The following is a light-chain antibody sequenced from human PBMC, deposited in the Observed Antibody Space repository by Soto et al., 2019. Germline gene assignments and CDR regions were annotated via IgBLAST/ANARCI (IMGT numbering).Light chain of an antibody. V-gene: IGKV3-15*01. CDR3: QQYNNWPRT. J-gene: IGKJ1*01. CDR2: GAS. CDR1: QSISSN. Sequence: EIVMTQSPATLSVSPGERATLSCRASQSISSNLAWYQQKPGQAPRLLIYGASTRATGVPARFSGSGSGTEFTLTVTGLQSGDIAIYYCQQYNNWPRTFGQGTKVDIK.